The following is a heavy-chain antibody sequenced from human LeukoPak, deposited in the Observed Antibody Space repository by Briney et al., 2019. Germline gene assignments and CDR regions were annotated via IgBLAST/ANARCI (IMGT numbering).Heavy chain of an antibody. J-gene: IGHJ3*02. Sequence: GGSLRLSCAASTFTFSNYGMHWVRQAPGKGLEGVAVISDDGSNKEYADSVRGRFTISRDNSKNTLYMQMNSLRADDTAVYNCAKVGYTGSYMHAFDIWGQGTMVTVSS. CDR3: AKVGYTGSYMHAFDI. D-gene: IGHD1-26*01. CDR2: ISDDGSNK. V-gene: IGHV3-30*18. CDR1: TFTFSNYG.